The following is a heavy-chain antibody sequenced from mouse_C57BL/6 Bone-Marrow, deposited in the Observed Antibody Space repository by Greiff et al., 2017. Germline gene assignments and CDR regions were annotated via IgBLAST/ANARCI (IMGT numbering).Heavy chain of an antibody. CDR2: IYPGDGDT. CDR3: EGTVVGPFYAMDY. V-gene: IGHV1-82*01. J-gene: IGHJ4*01. D-gene: IGHD1-1*01. Sequence: QVTLKESGPELVKPGASVKISCKASGYAFSSSWMNWVKQRPGKGLEWIGRIYPGDGDTNYNGKFKGKATLTADKSSSTAYMQLSSLTSEDSAVYFCEGTVVGPFYAMDYWGQGTSVTVSS. CDR1: GYAFSSSW.